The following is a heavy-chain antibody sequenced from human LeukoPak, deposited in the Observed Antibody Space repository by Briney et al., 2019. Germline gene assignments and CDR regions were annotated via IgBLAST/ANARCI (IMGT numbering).Heavy chain of an antibody. D-gene: IGHD1-26*01. J-gene: IGHJ1*01. CDR1: GFTVSSDY. Sequence: GGSLRLSCAASGFTVSSDYMSWVRQAPGKGLEWVSVIYSGGSTYYADSVEGRFTISRDNSKNTLHLQLNSLMAEDTAADYCSKDRSGWEPRYFQRWGQGTLVTVSS. CDR3: SKDRSGWEPRYFQR. V-gene: IGHV3-53*01. CDR2: IYSGGST.